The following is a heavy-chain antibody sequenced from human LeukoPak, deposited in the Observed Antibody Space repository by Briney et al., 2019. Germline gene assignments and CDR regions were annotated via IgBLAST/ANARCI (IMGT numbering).Heavy chain of an antibody. CDR1: GGTLSSYA. CDR3: ADRTICSSTSCPIDY. Sequence: SVKVSCKDSGGTLSSYAISWVRQAPGQGLEWMEGIIPIFGTANYAQKFQGRVTITTDESTSTAYMELSSLRSEDTAVYYCADRTICSSTSCPIDYWGQGTLITVSS. CDR2: IIPIFGTA. V-gene: IGHV1-69*05. J-gene: IGHJ4*02. D-gene: IGHD2-2*01.